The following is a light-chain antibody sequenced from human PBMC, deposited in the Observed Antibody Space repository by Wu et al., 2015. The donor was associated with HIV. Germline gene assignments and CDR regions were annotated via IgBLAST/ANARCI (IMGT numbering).Light chain of an antibody. CDR1: QSVSSSY. CDR2: GAS. J-gene: IGKJ1*01. CDR3: QQHGSSPWT. V-gene: IGKV3-20*01. Sequence: EIVLTQSPGTLSLSPGERATLSCRASQSVSSSYLAWYQQKPGQAPRLLIYGASSRATGIPDRFSGSGSGTDFTLTIYRLEPEDFAVYYCQQHGSSPWTFGQGTKVEIK.